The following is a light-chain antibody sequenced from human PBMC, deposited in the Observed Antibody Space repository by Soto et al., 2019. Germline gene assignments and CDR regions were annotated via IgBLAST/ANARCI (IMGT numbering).Light chain of an antibody. Sequence: EIVLTQSPATLSLSPGERATLSCRASQSVSSYLAWYQQKPGQAPRLLIYDASNRATGIPARFSGSGPGTDFTLTICSLKDEAMATYYCQQRSNWPPRTFGGGTKVDIK. CDR3: QQRSNWPPRT. V-gene: IGKV3-11*01. J-gene: IGKJ4*01. CDR1: QSVSSY. CDR2: DAS.